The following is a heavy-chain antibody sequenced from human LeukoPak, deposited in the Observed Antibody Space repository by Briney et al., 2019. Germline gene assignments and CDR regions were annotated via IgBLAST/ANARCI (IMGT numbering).Heavy chain of an antibody. CDR2: INPSGGST. CDR1: GYTFTSYY. D-gene: IGHD2-15*01. J-gene: IGHJ4*02. Sequence: VASVKVSCKASGYTFTSYYMHWVRQAPGQGLEWMGIINPSGGSTSYAQKFQGRVTMTRDMSTSTVYMELSSLRSEDTAVYYCARDLDDCSGGSCYLTDDYGVDYWGQGTLVTVSS. CDR3: ARDLDDCSGGSCYLTDDYGVDY. V-gene: IGHV1-46*01.